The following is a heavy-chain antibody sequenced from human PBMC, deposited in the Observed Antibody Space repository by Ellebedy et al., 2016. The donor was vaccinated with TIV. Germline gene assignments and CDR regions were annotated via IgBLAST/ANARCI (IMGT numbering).Heavy chain of an antibody. CDR2: IGTAGDT. CDR3: ARGDQTGAFDI. V-gene: IGHV3-13*04. Sequence: GESLKISXAASGFTFSSYDMHWVRQATGKGLEWVSAIGTAGDTYYPGSVKGRFTISRENAKNSLYLQMNSLRAGDTAVYYCARGDQTGAFDIWGQGTMVTVSS. CDR1: GFTFSSYD. J-gene: IGHJ3*02. D-gene: IGHD2-2*01.